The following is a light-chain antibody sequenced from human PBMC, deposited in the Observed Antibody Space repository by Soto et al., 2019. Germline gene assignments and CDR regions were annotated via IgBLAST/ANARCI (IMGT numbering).Light chain of an antibody. CDR1: QSVGTS. J-gene: IGKJ1*01. V-gene: IGKV3-11*01. Sequence: EIVLTQSPATLSLSPGERATFSCKASQSVGTSLAWFQQKPGQAPRLLIYDASVRATGIPARFSGSGSGTDFPLTISRLQPEDIAMDYCQQSSNWPPWTFGRGTRVEI. CDR2: DAS. CDR3: QQSSNWPPWT.